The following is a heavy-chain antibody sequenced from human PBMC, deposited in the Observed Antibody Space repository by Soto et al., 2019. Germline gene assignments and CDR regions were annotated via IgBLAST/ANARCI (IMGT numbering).Heavy chain of an antibody. CDR1: GGSVSSGSYY. CDR3: ARDSPPCYYYGMDV. Sequence: QVQLQESGPRLVRPSETLSLTCTVSGGSVSSGSYYWSWIRQPPGKGLEWIGYINYSGSTNYNPSLKSRVAISLDTSKKHFSLRLKSVTAADTAVYYCARDSPPCYYYGMDVWGQGTTVTVSS. CDR2: INYSGST. V-gene: IGHV4-61*03. J-gene: IGHJ6*02.